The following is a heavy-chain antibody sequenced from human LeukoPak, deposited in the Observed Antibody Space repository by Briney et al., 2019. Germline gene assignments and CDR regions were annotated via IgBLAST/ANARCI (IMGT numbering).Heavy chain of an antibody. CDR1: GFTFSSYA. CDR2: ISYDGSNK. D-gene: IGHD3-3*01. Sequence: GGSLRLSCAASGFTFSSYAMHWVRQAPGKGLEWVAVISYDGSNKYYADSVKGRFTISRDNSKNTLYLQMNSLRAEDTAVYYCASLYDFWSGPDYYYYMDGWGKGTTVTVSS. J-gene: IGHJ6*03. V-gene: IGHV3-30-3*01. CDR3: ASLYDFWSGPDYYYYMDG.